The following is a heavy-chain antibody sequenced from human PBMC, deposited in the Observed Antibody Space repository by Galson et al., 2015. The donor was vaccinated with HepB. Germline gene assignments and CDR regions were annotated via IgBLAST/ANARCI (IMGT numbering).Heavy chain of an antibody. V-gene: IGHV3-53*04. CDR1: GLTVSSHY. CDR2: LNSDGST. CDR3: AKVARTPVWAFDI. J-gene: IGHJ3*02. Sequence: SLRLSCAVSGLTVSSHYMTWVRQAPGKGLEWVSVLNSDGSTYYADSVKGRFTISRHNSWNTLYLQMNSLTTEDTAVYYCAKVARTPVWAFDIWGQGTMVTVSS. D-gene: IGHD4-17*01.